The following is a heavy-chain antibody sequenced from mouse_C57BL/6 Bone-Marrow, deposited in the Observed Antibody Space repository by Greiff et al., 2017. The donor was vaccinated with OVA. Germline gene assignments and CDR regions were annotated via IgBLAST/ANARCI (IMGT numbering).Heavy chain of an antibody. D-gene: IGHD2-2*01. Sequence: QVQLQQSGPGLVQPSQSLSITCTVSGFSLTSYGVHWVRQSPGKGLEWLGVIWSGGSTAYNAAFITRLSISKDNSKSQVFFKMNSLQADGTAIYYCARNREDGYEDFDYWGQGTSLTVSS. CDR1: GFSLTSYG. V-gene: IGHV2-2*01. J-gene: IGHJ2*02. CDR3: ARNREDGYEDFDY. CDR2: IWSGGST.